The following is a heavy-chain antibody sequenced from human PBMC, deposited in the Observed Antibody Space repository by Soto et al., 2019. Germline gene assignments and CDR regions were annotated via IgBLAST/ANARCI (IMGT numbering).Heavy chain of an antibody. Sequence: GGSLRLSCAASGFTFSSYAMSWVRQAPGKGLEWVSAISGSGGSTYYADSVKGRFTISRDNSKNTLYLQMNSLRAEDTAVYYCASYGSGSYYNDYWGQGTLVTVSS. CDR1: GFTFSSYA. CDR2: ISGSGGST. CDR3: ASYGSGSYYNDY. V-gene: IGHV3-23*01. D-gene: IGHD3-10*01. J-gene: IGHJ4*02.